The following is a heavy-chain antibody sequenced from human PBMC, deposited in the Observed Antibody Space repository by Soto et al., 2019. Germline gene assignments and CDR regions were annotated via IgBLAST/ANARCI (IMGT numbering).Heavy chain of an antibody. Sequence: QVQLQESGPGLVKPSGTLSLTCAVSGGSISSSNWWSWVRQPPGKGLEWIGEIYHSGSTNYNPSLKSRVTISVDKSKNQFSLKLSSVTAADTAVYYCARASGNDYGDSNYYYGMDVWGQGTTVTVSS. J-gene: IGHJ6*02. CDR1: GGSISSSNW. V-gene: IGHV4-4*02. CDR2: IYHSGST. CDR3: ARASGNDYGDSNYYYGMDV. D-gene: IGHD4-17*01.